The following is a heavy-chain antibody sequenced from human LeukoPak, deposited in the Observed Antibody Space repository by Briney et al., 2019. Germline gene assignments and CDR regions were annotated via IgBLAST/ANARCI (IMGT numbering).Heavy chain of an antibody. CDR3: ARRITGTTGVFDY. D-gene: IGHD1-20*01. J-gene: IGHJ4*02. V-gene: IGHV4-39*01. Sequence: SETLSLTCTVSGGSISSSSYYWGWIRQPPGKGLEWIGSIYYSGSTYYNPSLKSRVTISVDTSKNQFSPKLSSVTAADTAVYYCARRITGTTGVFDYWGQGTLVTVSS. CDR2: IYYSGST. CDR1: GGSISSSSYY.